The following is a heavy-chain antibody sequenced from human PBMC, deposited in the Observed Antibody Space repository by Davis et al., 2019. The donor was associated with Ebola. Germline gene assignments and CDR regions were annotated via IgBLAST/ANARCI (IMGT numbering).Heavy chain of an antibody. J-gene: IGHJ6*04. CDR2: ISYDGLNK. CDR1: GFEFSRYG. CDR3: AKSTHPIYYYYYGIDV. Sequence: GGSLRLSCAASGFEFSRYGIHWVRQAPGKGLEWVTFISYDGLNKYYADSVKGRFTISRDNSKSTLYLQMDSLRAEDTAVNYCAKSTHPIYYYYYGIDVWGKGNTVTVSS. V-gene: IGHV3-30*18. D-gene: IGHD2-15*01.